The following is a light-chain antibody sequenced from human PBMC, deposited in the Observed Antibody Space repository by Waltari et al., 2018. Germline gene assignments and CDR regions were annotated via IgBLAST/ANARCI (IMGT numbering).Light chain of an antibody. J-gene: IGLJ2*01. Sequence: QSALTQPASVSGSPGQSITISCTGSSSDVGGDDSVSWYEDHPGQAPKVIIYDVNKGPSGVSDRFSGSKSGNTASLTISGLQAEDEATFYCSSQSTKNGVIFGGGTKVTVL. V-gene: IGLV2-14*03. CDR1: SSDVGGDDS. CDR3: SSQSTKNGVI. CDR2: DVN.